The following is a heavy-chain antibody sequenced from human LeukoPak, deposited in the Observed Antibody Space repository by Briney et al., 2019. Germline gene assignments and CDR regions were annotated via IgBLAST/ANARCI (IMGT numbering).Heavy chain of an antibody. CDR2: ITWNSDNI. J-gene: IGHJ4*02. CDR1: GFTFDDYA. V-gene: IGHV3-9*01. Sequence: PGGSLRLSCAASGFTFDDYAMHWVRQAPGKGLEWVSGITWNSDNIEYADSVKGRFTISRDNAKNTLYLQMNSLRAEDTAVYYCAKRDYWGQGTLVTVSS. CDR3: AKRDY.